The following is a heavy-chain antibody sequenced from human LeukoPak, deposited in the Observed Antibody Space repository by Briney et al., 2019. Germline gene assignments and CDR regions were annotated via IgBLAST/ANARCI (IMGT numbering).Heavy chain of an antibody. CDR1: GFTFSGYS. V-gene: IGHV3-21*01. D-gene: IGHD4/OR15-4a*01. CDR3: ARDMVEAGMDV. Sequence: GGSLRLSCAASGFTFSGYSMNWVRQAPGKGLEWVSSISSSSSYIYYADSVKGRFTISRDNAKNSLYLQMNSLRAEDTAVYYCARDMVEAGMDVWGKGPTVTVSS. CDR2: ISSSSSYI. J-gene: IGHJ6*03.